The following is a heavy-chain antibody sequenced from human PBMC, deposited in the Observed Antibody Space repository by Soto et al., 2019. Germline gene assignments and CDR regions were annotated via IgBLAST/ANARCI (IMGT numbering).Heavy chain of an antibody. Sequence: EVQLLESGGGLVQPGGSLRLSCAASGFTFINYAMSWVRQAPGKGLEWVSYINSGSDSIYYAESVKGRFTISRDNARNSLSLQMNSLSDEDTAVYYCAKSGDSAGWGIDFWGQGTLVTVSS. CDR3: AKSGDSAGWGIDF. CDR2: INSGSDSI. V-gene: IGHV3-48*02. J-gene: IGHJ4*02. D-gene: IGHD6-19*01. CDR1: GFTFINYA.